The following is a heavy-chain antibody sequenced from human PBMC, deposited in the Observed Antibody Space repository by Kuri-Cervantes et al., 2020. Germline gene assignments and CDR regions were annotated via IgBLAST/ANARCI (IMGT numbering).Heavy chain of an antibody. D-gene: IGHD3-10*01. CDR2: IWYDGSNK. CDR3: AKMSYYYGSSPWLIDS. Sequence: GESLKISCAASGFTFSSYGMHWVRQAPGKGLEWVAVIWYDGSNKYYADSVRGRVTISRDNSKNTLSLQLDSLRAEDTALYYCAKMSYYYGSSPWLIDSWGQGALVTVSS. J-gene: IGHJ4*02. V-gene: IGHV3-33*06. CDR1: GFTFSSYG.